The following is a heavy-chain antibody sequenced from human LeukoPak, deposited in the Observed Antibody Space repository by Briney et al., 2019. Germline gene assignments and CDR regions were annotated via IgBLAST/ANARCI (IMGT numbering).Heavy chain of an antibody. CDR1: GFAFSSYW. CDR2: IKQDGGEK. J-gene: IGHJ4*02. V-gene: IGHV3-7*01. CDR3: ARLGGSYYTY. Sequence: GGSLRLSCVASGFAFSSYWMSWVRQAPGKGLEWVANIKQDGGEKYYVDSVKGRFTISRDNAKSSLFLQMNSLRVEDTAVYYCARLGGSYYTYWGQGTLVTVSS. D-gene: IGHD1-26*01.